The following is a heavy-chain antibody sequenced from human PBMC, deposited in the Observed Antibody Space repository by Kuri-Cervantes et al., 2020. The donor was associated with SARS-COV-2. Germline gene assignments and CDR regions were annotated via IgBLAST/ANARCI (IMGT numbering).Heavy chain of an antibody. J-gene: IGHJ6*02. V-gene: IGHV1-3*04. CDR3: ARGGWSVPAAFGGYYYYGMDV. Sequence: ASVMVSCKASGYSFINYAIHWVRQAPGQRLGWMGWINTGNGNTKYSQKFQGRVTITRDTSANIAYLELSSLRSEDTAVYYCARGGWSVPAAFGGYYYYGMDVWGQGTTVTVSS. CDR2: INTGNGNT. CDR1: GYSFINYA. D-gene: IGHD2-2*01.